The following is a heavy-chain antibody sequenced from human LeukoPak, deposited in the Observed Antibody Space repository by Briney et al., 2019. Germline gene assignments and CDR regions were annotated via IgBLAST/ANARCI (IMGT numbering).Heavy chain of an antibody. CDR1: GFTFSTYS. CDR2: ISSLSGTI. J-gene: IGHJ4*02. V-gene: IGHV3-48*01. CDR3: ARDQGGGTSY. Sequence: GGSLRLSCAASGFTFSTYSMNWVRQAPGKGLEWVSYISSLSGTICYADSVKGRFTISRDNAKNSLYLQMNSLRAEDTAIYYCARDQGGGTSYWGQGTLVTVSS. D-gene: IGHD2-15*01.